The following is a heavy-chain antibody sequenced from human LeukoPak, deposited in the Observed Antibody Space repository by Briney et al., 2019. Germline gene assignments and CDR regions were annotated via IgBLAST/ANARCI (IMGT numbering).Heavy chain of an antibody. CDR3: ARALTGDFDY. CDR2: INHSGST. V-gene: IGHV4-34*01. CDR1: GGSISSYC. D-gene: IGHD7-27*01. J-gene: IGHJ4*02. Sequence: PSETLSLTCTVSGGSISSYCWSWIRQPPGKGLEWIGEINHSGSTNYNPSLKSRVTISVDTSKNQFSLKLSSVTAADTAVYYCARALTGDFDYWGQGTLVTVSS.